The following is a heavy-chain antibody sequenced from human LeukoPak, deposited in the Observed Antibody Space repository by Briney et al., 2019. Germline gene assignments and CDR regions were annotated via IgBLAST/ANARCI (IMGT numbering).Heavy chain of an antibody. Sequence: SETLSLTCAVSGGSISSSYWWTWVRQPPGKGLEWIGEIYHSGSTNYNPSLKSRVTMSVDTSKNQFSLKLSSVTAADTAVYYCARLSTVTTSFDYWGQGTLVTVSS. CDR2: IYHSGST. V-gene: IGHV4-4*02. CDR3: ARLSTVTTSFDY. D-gene: IGHD4-17*01. CDR1: GGSISSSYW. J-gene: IGHJ4*02.